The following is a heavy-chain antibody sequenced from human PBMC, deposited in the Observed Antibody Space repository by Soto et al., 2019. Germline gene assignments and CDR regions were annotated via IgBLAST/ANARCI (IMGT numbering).Heavy chain of an antibody. D-gene: IGHD1-26*01. CDR2: IYWDDDK. Sequence: QITLKESGPTLVKPTQTLTLTCTFSGFSLSATGVSVGWIRQPPGKALEWLALIYWDDDKRYRPSLKSRLTSTKDTSRNQVVLTMTNLDPVDTATYYCAHKSGAARGLKSPFDIWGQGTMVTVSS. CDR3: AHKSGAARGLKSPFDI. V-gene: IGHV2-5*02. J-gene: IGHJ3*02. CDR1: GFSLSATGVS.